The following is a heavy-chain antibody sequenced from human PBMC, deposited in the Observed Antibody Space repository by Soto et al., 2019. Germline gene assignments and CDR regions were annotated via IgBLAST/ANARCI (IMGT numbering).Heavy chain of an antibody. J-gene: IGHJ6*03. CDR3: ARRGIAARGGGGYMDV. CDR1: GFTFSSYG. D-gene: IGHD6-6*01. V-gene: IGHV3-33*01. CDR2: IWYDGSNK. Sequence: GGSLRLSCAASGFTFSSYGMHWVRQAPGKGLEWVAVIWYDGSNKYYADSVKGRFTISRDNSKNTLYLQMNSLRAEDTAVYYCARRGIAARGGGGYMDVWGKGTTVTVSS.